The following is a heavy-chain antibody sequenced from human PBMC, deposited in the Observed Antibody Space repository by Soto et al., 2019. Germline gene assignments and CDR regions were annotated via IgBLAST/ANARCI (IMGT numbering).Heavy chain of an antibody. CDR3: ARNMYSSSWYPDY. J-gene: IGHJ4*02. Sequence: QVQLQESGPGLVKPSQTLSLTCTVSGGSISSGGYYWSWIRQHPGKGLEWIGYIYYSGSTYYNPSLKSRVTISVDTSKNQFSLKLSSVTASDTAVYYCARNMYSSSWYPDYWGQGTLVTVSS. D-gene: IGHD6-13*01. CDR2: IYYSGST. V-gene: IGHV4-31*03. CDR1: GGSISSGGYY.